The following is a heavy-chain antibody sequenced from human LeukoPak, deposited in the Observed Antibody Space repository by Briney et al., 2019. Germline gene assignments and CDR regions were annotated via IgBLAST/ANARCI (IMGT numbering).Heavy chain of an antibody. J-gene: IGHJ6*03. CDR3: ARSSGGLDYYYYMDV. D-gene: IGHD6-19*01. V-gene: IGHV3-30*02. CDR1: GFIFSSYG. Sequence: SGGSLRLSCAASGFIFSSYGMHWVRQAPGKGLEWVAFIRYDGGNEDYEDSVKGRFTISRDNSKNTLYLQMNSLRPEDTALYYCARSSGGLDYYYYMDVWGKGTTVAVSS. CDR2: IRYDGGNE.